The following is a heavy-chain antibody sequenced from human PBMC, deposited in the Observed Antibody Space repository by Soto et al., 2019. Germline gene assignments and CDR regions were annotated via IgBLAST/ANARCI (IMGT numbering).Heavy chain of an antibody. D-gene: IGHD6-6*01. CDR3: AKDAAPARLPISYYYYGMDV. Sequence: EVQLVESGGGLVQPGRSLRLSCAASGFTFDDYAMHWVRQAPGKGLEWVSGISWNSGSIGYADSVKGRFTISRDNAKNSLYLQMNSLRAEDTALYYCAKDAAPARLPISYYYYGMDVWGQGTTVTVSS. CDR2: ISWNSGSI. J-gene: IGHJ6*02. V-gene: IGHV3-9*01. CDR1: GFTFDDYA.